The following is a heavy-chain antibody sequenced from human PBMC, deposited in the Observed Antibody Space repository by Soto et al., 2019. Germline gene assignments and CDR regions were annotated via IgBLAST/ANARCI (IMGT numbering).Heavy chain of an antibody. D-gene: IGHD2-21*02. V-gene: IGHV3-21*04. CDR3: AKDGSWGDHYYFDN. CDR1: GFTFSNFE. Sequence: LSCVASGFTFSNFEMHWMRQVPGKGLEWVSSISGSSNYIYYADSVRGRFTISRDNSKKMLYLEMNSLKGDDTAVYYCAKDGSWGDHYYFDNWGQGTLVTVSS. CDR2: ISGSSNYI. J-gene: IGHJ4*02.